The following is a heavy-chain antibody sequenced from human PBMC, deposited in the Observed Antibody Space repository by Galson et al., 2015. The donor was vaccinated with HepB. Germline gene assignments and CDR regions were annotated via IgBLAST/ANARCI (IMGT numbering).Heavy chain of an antibody. V-gene: IGHV1-18*04. D-gene: IGHD3-10*01. CDR3: ARGPWFGELTGILVLQH. CDR1: GYTFNTYG. CDR2: INPDNGNT. Sequence: SVKVSCKASGYTFNTYGITYVRQAPGQGLEWVGWINPDNGNTKYAQTLPGRVTMTTDTSTSTAYMEQRSLRSDDTAVYYCARGPWFGELTGILVLQHWGQGTLVTVSS. J-gene: IGHJ1*01.